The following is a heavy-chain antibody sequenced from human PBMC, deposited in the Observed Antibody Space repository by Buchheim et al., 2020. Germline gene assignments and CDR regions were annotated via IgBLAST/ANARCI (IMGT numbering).Heavy chain of an antibody. J-gene: IGHJ4*01. V-gene: IGHV3-23*01. CDR2: LSANGGEA. D-gene: IGHD3-3*01. Sequence: EVQLLESGGGLVQAGGSLRLSCAASGFVFSTYSMNWVRQAPGKGPEWVSILSANGGEAHYADSVKGRFTISRDHSKNTLYLQLNSLRADDTAVYYCARGASIITRHFDNWGQGTL. CDR1: GFVFSTYS. CDR3: ARGASIITRHFDN.